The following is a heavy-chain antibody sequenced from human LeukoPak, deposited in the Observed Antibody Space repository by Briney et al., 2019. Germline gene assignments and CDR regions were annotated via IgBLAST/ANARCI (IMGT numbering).Heavy chain of an antibody. Sequence: PGGSLRLSCAVSGFTFSSYWMTWVRQAPGKGLEWVANIKYDGSNKYYADSVKGRFTISRDNSKNTLYLQMNSLRAEDTAVYYCARDLDSYGPRGPDYWGQGTLVTVSS. CDR3: ARDLDSYGPRGPDY. CDR1: GFTFSSYW. CDR2: IKYDGSNK. J-gene: IGHJ4*02. D-gene: IGHD5-18*01. V-gene: IGHV3-7*01.